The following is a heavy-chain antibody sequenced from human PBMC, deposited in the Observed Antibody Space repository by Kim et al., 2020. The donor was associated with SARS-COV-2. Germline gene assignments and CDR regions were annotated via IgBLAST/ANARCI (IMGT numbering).Heavy chain of an antibody. J-gene: IGHJ2*01. CDR1: GFTFSDYS. Sequence: GGSLRLSCAASGFTFSDYSMNWVRQAPGKGLEWVSSISSTASRVYYADSVKGRFTISRDNAKNSLFLQMNSLRAEDTAVFYCTRGRTSATDWYFDLWGRGTLVTVSS. V-gene: IGHV3-21*01. CDR2: ISSTASRV. D-gene: IGHD1-26*01. CDR3: TRGRTSATDWYFDL.